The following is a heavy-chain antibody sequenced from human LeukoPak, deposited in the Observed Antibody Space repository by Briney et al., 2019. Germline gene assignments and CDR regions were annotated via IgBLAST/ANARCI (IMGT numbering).Heavy chain of an antibody. D-gene: IGHD1-26*01. Sequence: PGGSLRLSCAASGFTVSSNYMSWVRQAPGKGLEWVSVIYSGGSTYYPDSVKGRFTISRDNSKNTLYLQMNSLRAEDTAVYYCAKNPQWDLPTYWGRGALVTDSS. CDR1: GFTVSSNY. J-gene: IGHJ4*02. CDR3: AKNPQWDLPTY. CDR2: IYSGGST. V-gene: IGHV3-53*01.